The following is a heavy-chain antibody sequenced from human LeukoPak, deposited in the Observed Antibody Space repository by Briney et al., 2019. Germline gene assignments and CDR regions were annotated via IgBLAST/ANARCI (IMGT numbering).Heavy chain of an antibody. V-gene: IGHV4-59*01. CDR3: ARVKSGYYYYFDY. CDR2: IYYSGST. D-gene: IGHD3-3*01. J-gene: IGHJ4*02. Sequence: SETLSLTCTVSGGSISSYYWSWIRQPPGKGLEWIGYIYYSGSTNYNPSLKSRVTISVDTSKNQFSLKLSSVTAADTAVYYCARVKSGYYYYFDYWGQGTLVTVSS. CDR1: GGSISSYY.